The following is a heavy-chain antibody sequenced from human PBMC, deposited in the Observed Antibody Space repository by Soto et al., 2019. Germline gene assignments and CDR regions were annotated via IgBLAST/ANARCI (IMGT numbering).Heavy chain of an antibody. D-gene: IGHD6-19*01. CDR1: GFTFDDYT. Sequence: EVQLVESGGVVVQPGGSLRLSCAASGFTFDDYTMHWVRQAPGKGLEWVSLISWDGGSTYYADSVKGRFTTSRDNSKNSLYLQMNSLRTEDTALYYCAKPGDSSGWAYFDYWGQGTLVTVSS. CDR3: AKPGDSSGWAYFDY. CDR2: ISWDGGST. J-gene: IGHJ4*02. V-gene: IGHV3-43*01.